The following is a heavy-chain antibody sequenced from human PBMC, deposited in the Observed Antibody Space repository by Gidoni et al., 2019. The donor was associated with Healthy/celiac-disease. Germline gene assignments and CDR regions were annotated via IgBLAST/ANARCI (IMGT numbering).Heavy chain of an antibody. Sequence: QVQLVQSGAEVKKPGASVKVSCKASGYTFTSYYMHWVRQAPGQGLEWMGIIKPSGGSTSYAQKFQGRVTMTRDTSTSTVYMELSSLRSEDTAVYYCARVGRVATNLDRFDPWGQGTLVTVSS. CDR2: IKPSGGST. D-gene: IGHD5-12*01. J-gene: IGHJ5*02. V-gene: IGHV1-46*01. CDR1: GYTFTSYY. CDR3: ARVGRVATNLDRFDP.